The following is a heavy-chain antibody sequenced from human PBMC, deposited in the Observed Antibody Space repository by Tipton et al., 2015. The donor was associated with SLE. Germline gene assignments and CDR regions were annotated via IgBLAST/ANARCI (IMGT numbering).Heavy chain of an antibody. CDR3: ARVARRIAARPDSEYFQH. V-gene: IGHV1-2*02. D-gene: IGHD6-6*01. J-gene: IGHJ1*01. CDR1: GYTFTGYY. CDR2: INPNSGGT. Sequence: QVQLVQSGPEVKKPGASVKVSCKASGYTFTGYYMHWVRQAPGQGLEWMGWINPNSGGTNYAQKFQGRVTMTRDTSISTAYMELSRLRSDDTAVYYCARVARRIAARPDSEYFQHWGQGTLVTASS.